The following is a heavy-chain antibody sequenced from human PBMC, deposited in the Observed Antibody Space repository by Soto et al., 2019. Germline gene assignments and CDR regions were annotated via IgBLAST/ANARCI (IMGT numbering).Heavy chain of an antibody. V-gene: IGHV2-5*02. Sequence: QITLKESGPTLLKPTQPLTLTCTFSGFSLSSTRVAVGWIRQPPGKALEWLALIYWDDDKRYSPFLKSRLTITKDASKEQVVLTMTNMDPVDTATYYCAHSVVAGLGYYFDYWGQGTLVTVSS. CDR3: AHSVVAGLGYYFDY. CDR1: GFSLSSTRVA. D-gene: IGHD6-19*01. CDR2: IYWDDDK. J-gene: IGHJ4*02.